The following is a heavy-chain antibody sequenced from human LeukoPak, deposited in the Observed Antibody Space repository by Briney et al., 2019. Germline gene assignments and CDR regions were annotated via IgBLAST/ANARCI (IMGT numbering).Heavy chain of an antibody. CDR3: ARSWNYNTGYFQH. V-gene: IGHV3-30*01. D-gene: IGHD1-7*01. Sequence: GRSLRLSCAASGFTFRSYAMHWVRQAPGKGLEWVALISYDGSYKVYADSVKGRFTISRDNSKNTLYLQMNSLRAEDTAVYYCARSWNYNTGYFQHWGQGTLVTVSS. J-gene: IGHJ1*01. CDR2: ISYDGSYK. CDR1: GFTFRSYA.